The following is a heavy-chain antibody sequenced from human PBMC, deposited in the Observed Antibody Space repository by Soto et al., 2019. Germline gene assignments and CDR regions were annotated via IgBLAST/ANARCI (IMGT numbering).Heavy chain of an antibody. J-gene: IGHJ4*02. Sequence: QLQLQESGPGLVKPSETLSLTCTVSGGSISSSSYYWGWIRQPPGKGLEWIGSIYYSGSTYYNPSLKSRVXTSIDXXKNQFSLKLSSVTAADTAVYYYARYSSSGWYYFDYWGQGTLVTVSS. CDR2: IYYSGST. CDR1: GGSISSSSYY. CDR3: ARYSSSGWYYFDY. D-gene: IGHD6-19*01. V-gene: IGHV4-39*01.